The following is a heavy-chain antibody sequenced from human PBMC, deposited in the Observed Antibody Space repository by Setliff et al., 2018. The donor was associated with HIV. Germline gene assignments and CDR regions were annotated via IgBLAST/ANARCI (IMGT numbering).Heavy chain of an antibody. D-gene: IGHD3-9*01. CDR2: ISYTGST. V-gene: IGHV4-39*01. J-gene: IGHJ4*02. CDR3: ARQTWEYYDTLTGYYRSPKNFDS. Sequence: PSETLSLTCTVPGGSINRSNYYWGWVRQPPGKGLEWIGTISYTGSTYYAPSLKSRVTISPDKSKNQFFLKLSSVTAPDTAIYYCARQTWEYYDTLTGYYRSPKNFDSWGQGTLVTVSS. CDR1: GGSINRSNYY.